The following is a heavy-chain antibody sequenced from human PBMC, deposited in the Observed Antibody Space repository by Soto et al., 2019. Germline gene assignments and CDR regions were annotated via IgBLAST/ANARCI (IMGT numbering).Heavy chain of an antibody. D-gene: IGHD6-19*01. Sequence: QEQLVQSGAEVKKPGSSVKVSCKVSGGTFSTYAISWMRQAPGKGLEWMGGIIPIFNTAKYAQKFQGRVTITADKSTSTAHMELSSLRSEDTAVYYCARQMVNSGWYYGNWFDPWGQGTLVTVSS. CDR2: IIPIFNTA. CDR1: GGTFSTYA. J-gene: IGHJ5*02. CDR3: ARQMVNSGWYYGNWFDP. V-gene: IGHV1-69*06.